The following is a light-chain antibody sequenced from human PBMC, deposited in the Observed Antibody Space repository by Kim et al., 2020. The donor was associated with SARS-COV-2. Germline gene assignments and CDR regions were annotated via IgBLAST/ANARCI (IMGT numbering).Light chain of an antibody. V-gene: IGKV3-11*01. CDR2: DAS. Sequence: SLSTGERAPLSCRASQSISTYLGWYQQKPGQAPRLLIYDASNRAPGIPARFSGSGSGTDFTLIISSLEPEDFAVYYCQQRGNWPLTFGGGTKLEI. CDR1: QSISTY. CDR3: QQRGNWPLT. J-gene: IGKJ4*01.